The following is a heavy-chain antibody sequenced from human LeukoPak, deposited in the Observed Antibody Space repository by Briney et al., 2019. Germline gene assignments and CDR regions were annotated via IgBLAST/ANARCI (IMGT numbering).Heavy chain of an antibody. Sequence: GGSLRLSCAASGFTFSNYGIHWVRQAPGKGLGRVALISNDGERKHYGDSVKGRFTISRDDSKNTVFLQMNRLRGADSAVYYCARPRRDSYSYYGMNVWGQGTTVTVSS. CDR2: ISNDGERK. J-gene: IGHJ6*02. CDR3: ARPRRDSYSYYGMNV. V-gene: IGHV3-30*03. CDR1: GFTFSNYG.